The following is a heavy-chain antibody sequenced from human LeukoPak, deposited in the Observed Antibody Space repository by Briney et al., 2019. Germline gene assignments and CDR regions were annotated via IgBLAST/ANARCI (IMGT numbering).Heavy chain of an antibody. V-gene: IGHV1-18*01. J-gene: IGHJ4*02. CDR1: GYTFTMNG. Sequence: GASVKVSCKASGYTFTMNGISWVRQAPGQGLEWMGWISSYNGKTNYAQRLQGRVTMTTDTSTSTAYMELRSLRSDDTAVYYCARGDDFWTGYPLGYFGYWGQGTLVTVSS. D-gene: IGHD3/OR15-3a*01. CDR2: ISSYNGKT. CDR3: ARGDDFWTGYPLGYFGY.